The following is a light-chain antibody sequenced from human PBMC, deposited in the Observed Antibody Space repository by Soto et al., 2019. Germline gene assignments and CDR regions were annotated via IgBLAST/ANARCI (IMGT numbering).Light chain of an antibody. CDR3: QQYNNWPPYT. CDR2: GAS. CDR1: QSVSSS. Sequence: EIVMTQSPATLSVSPGERATLSCRASQSVSSSLAWYQQKPSQAPRLLIYGASTRATGIPARFSGSGSGTEFTLTISSLQSEDFAVYYCQQYNNWPPYTFGPGTKLEIK. J-gene: IGKJ2*01. V-gene: IGKV3-15*01.